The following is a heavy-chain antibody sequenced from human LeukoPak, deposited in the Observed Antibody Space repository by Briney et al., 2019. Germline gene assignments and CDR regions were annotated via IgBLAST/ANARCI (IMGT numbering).Heavy chain of an antibody. CDR1: GFTFSNAW. Sequence: GGSLRLSCAASGFTFSNAWMSWVRQAPGKGLEWVGRIKSKTDGGTTDYAAPVKGRFTISRDDSKNTLYLQMNSLKTEDTAVYYCTTYSGIVVVPAANYYMDVWGKGTTVTVSS. CDR2: IKSKTDGGTT. J-gene: IGHJ6*03. CDR3: TTYSGIVVVPAANYYMDV. V-gene: IGHV3-15*01. D-gene: IGHD2-2*01.